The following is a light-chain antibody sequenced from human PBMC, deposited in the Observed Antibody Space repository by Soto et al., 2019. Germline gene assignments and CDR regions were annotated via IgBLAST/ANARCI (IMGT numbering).Light chain of an antibody. V-gene: IGKV1-5*01. Sequence: IQMTQSPSTLSASIGDRVTITCRASQTVSEWLAWYQQKPGKAPKLLIYEGSSLESGVPSRFSGSGSGTEFTLTISGLQPGDFATYYCQQYNNSPWTFGQGTKVDIK. CDR3: QQYNNSPWT. CDR1: QTVSEW. J-gene: IGKJ1*01. CDR2: EGS.